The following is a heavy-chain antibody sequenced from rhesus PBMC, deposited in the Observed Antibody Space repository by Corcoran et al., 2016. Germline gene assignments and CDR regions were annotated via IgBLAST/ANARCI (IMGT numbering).Heavy chain of an antibody. CDR1: GASISSNW. V-gene: IGHV4-80*01. CDR2: INGNSGRS. CDR3: ARGSRSIDY. D-gene: IGHD4-29*01. J-gene: IGHJ4*01. Sequence: QVQLQESGPGLVKPSETLSLTCTVSGASISSNWWSWIRQPPGKGLEWIGEINGNSGRSNYNPSHKRHGTISKDASKNQFALKLSSVTAADTAVYYCARGSRSIDYWGQGVLVTVSS.